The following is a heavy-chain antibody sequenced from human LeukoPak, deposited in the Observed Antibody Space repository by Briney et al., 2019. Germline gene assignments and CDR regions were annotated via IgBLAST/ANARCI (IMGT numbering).Heavy chain of an antibody. Sequence: TSQTLSLTCTVSGGSVGSGTYYWSWIRQPAGKGLEWIGRVHTSGSTNYNPSLQSRVTVSVDTSKNQLSLKLSSVTAADTAVYYCARDYQITIFGVVTGGSFDYWGQGTLVTVSS. CDR3: ARDYQITIFGVVTGGSFDY. CDR2: VHTSGST. CDR1: GGSVGSGTYY. J-gene: IGHJ4*02. V-gene: IGHV4-61*02. D-gene: IGHD3-3*01.